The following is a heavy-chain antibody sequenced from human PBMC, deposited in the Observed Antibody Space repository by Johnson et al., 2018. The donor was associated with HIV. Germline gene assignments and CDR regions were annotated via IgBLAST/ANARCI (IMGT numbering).Heavy chain of an antibody. V-gene: IGHV3-43D*04. CDR3: ARDPDYYDSNGSHQGDAFDI. D-gene: IGHD3-22*01. CDR2: ISWDGGST. J-gene: IGHJ3*02. CDR1: GFTFDHYA. Sequence: VQLVESGGAMVQPGGSLRLSCAVSGFTFDHYAMHWVRQVPGKGLEWVSLISWDGGSTSYADSVKGRFTISRDNAKNSLYLQMNSLRAEDTALYYCARDPDYYDSNGSHQGDAFDIWGQGTMVTVSS.